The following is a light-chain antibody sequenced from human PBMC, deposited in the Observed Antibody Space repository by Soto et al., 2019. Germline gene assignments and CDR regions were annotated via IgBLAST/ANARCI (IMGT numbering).Light chain of an antibody. V-gene: IGLV2-14*03. CDR3: SSYTSSGTLL. CDR1: SSDIGGYNF. Sequence: QSALTQPASVSGSPGQSITISCTGTSSDIGGYNFVSWYQQHPGKAPKLMIYDVSNRPSGVSNRFSGSTSGNTASLTISGVQAEDEADYYCSSYTSSGTLLFGGGTELTVL. J-gene: IGLJ2*01. CDR2: DVS.